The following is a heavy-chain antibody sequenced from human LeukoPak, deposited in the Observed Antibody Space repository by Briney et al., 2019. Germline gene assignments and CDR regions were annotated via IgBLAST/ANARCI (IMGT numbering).Heavy chain of an antibody. J-gene: IGHJ4*02. CDR1: GFTFGIYA. CDR2: ISSNGYST. CDR3: AREATTKTGRVYYFDY. V-gene: IGHV3-64*01. D-gene: IGHD3-16*01. Sequence: GGSLRLSCEASGFTFGIYAMHWVRQAPGKGLEYISGISSNGYSTYYANSVKGRFTISRDNSKNTLYLQMGSLRDEDMAVFYCAREATTKTGRVYYFDYWGQGTLVTASP.